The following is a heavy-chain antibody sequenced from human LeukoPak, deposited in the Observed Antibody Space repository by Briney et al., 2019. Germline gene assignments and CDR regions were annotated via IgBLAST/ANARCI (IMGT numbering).Heavy chain of an antibody. CDR3: TRMTAGHDY. V-gene: IGHV4-34*01. J-gene: IGHJ4*02. D-gene: IGHD2-21*02. Sequence: SETLSPTCAVSGVSFDDYYWSWVRQTPGKGLEWIGEINHSGYTNDSPSLKSRVTLSIDTSRKQFSPNLRSVTVADTGIYYCTRMTAGHDYWGQGTLVTVSS. CDR2: INHSGYT. CDR1: GVSFDDYY.